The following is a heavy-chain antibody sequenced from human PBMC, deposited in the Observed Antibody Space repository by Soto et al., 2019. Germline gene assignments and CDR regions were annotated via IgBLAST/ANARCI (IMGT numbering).Heavy chain of an antibody. CDR1: GASISSNSYY. CDR3: ARRESSGYYSRGNWFDP. V-gene: IGHV4-39*01. CDR2: IYYSGST. Sequence: SETLSLTCTVSGASISSNSYYWGWIRQPPGKGLEWIASIYYSGSTYYNPSLKSRLTISVDTSKNQFSLKLNSVTAADTAVYYCARRESSGYYSRGNWFDPWGQGTLVTVSS. J-gene: IGHJ5*02. D-gene: IGHD3-22*01.